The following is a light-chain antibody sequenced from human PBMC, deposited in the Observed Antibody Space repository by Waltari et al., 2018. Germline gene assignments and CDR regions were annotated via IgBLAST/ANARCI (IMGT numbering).Light chain of an antibody. J-gene: IGLJ3*02. V-gene: IGLV2-11*01. CDR2: DAT. CDR1: TNDFGSYNY. Sequence: SALTQPRPVSGSPGKPVTISCTGTTNDFGSYNYVSWYQHHPGKAPKLIILDATKRPSGVPDRLSGSKSGNTASLTISGLRAEDEAEYYCCSYAGSYTWVFGGGTKLTVV. CDR3: CSYAGSYTWV.